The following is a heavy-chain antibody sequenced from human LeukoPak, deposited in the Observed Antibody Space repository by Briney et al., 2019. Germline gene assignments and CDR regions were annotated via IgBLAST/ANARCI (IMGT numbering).Heavy chain of an antibody. CDR1: GGSISSYY. V-gene: IGHV4-59*01. J-gene: IGHJ6*03. D-gene: IGHD3-10*01. Sequence: SETLSLTXTVSGGSISSYYWSWIWQPPGKGLEWIGYIYYSGSTNYNPSLKSRVTISVDTSKNQFSLKLSSVTAADTAVYYCARDGYGSGTSHDYYYYYYMDVWGKGTTVTVSS. CDR3: ARDGYGSGTSHDYYYYYYMDV. CDR2: IYYSGST.